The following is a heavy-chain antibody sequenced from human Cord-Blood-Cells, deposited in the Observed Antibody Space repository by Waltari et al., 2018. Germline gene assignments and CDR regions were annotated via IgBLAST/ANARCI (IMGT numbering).Heavy chain of an antibody. CDR3: AGPTTVTSDYYYYYMDV. J-gene: IGHJ6*03. D-gene: IGHD4-4*01. CDR1: GGPFSSYA. Sequence: QVQLVQSGAEVKKPGSSVKVSCKASGGPFSSYAISWVRRAPGQGLEWMGGIIPIFGTANYAQKFQGRVTITADESTSTAYMELSSLRSEDTAVYYCAGPTTVTSDYYYYYMDVWGKGTTVTVSS. V-gene: IGHV1-69*01. CDR2: IIPIFGTA.